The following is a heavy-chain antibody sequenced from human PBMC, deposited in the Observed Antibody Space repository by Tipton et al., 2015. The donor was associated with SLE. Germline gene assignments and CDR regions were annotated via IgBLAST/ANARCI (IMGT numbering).Heavy chain of an antibody. D-gene: IGHD2-15*01. CDR3: ARGGGSPSY. CDR1: GGSISSHY. V-gene: IGHV4-59*11. CDR2: IYYSGST. Sequence: TLSLTCTVSGGSISSHYWSWIRQPPGKGLEWIGYIYYSGSTNSNPSLKSRVTISVDTSKNQFSLKLSSVTAADTAVYYCARGGGSPSYWGQGTLVTVSS. J-gene: IGHJ4*02.